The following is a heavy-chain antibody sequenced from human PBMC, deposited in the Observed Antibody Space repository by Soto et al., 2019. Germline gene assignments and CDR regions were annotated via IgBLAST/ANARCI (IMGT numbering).Heavy chain of an antibody. D-gene: IGHD7-27*01. CDR3: VKDGPNWGSDLDEH. Sequence: PGGSLRLSCAASGFTFSSYGMHWVRQAPGKGLEWVAVIWHDGTNKYYGDSVEGRFTISRDNSKNTLYLQVNSLRVEDTALYYCVKDGPNWGSDLDEHWGQGTQVTVSS. CDR1: GFTFSSYG. V-gene: IGHV3-33*06. CDR2: IWHDGTNK. J-gene: IGHJ1*01.